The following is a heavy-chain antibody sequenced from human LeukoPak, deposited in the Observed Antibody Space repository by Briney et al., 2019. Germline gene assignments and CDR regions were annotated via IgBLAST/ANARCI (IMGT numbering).Heavy chain of an antibody. D-gene: IGHD3-9*01. CDR1: GFIFSRYA. Sequence: GGSLRLSCTGSGFIFSRYAVNWVRQAPGKGLEWVSAISKSTVDTYYADSVKGRLTISRDSSKNTVYLQMNSLRAEDMAVYYCVRDMEPLRYFDTWGQGTLVTVSS. CDR2: ISKSTVDT. V-gene: IGHV3-23*01. CDR3: VRDMEPLRYFDT. J-gene: IGHJ4*02.